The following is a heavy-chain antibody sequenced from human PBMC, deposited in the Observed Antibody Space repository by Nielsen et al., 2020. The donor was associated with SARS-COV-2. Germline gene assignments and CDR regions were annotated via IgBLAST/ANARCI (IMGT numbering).Heavy chain of an antibody. V-gene: IGHV1-3*01. CDR1: GYTFTSYA. Sequence: ASVKVSCKASGYTFTSYAMHWVRQAPGQRLEWMGWINAGNGNTKYSQKLQGRVTMTTDTSTSTAYMELRSLRSDDTAVYYCARDVLLWFGESPRGMDVWGQGTTVTVSS. D-gene: IGHD3-10*01. CDR2: INAGNGNT. J-gene: IGHJ6*02. CDR3: ARDVLLWFGESPRGMDV.